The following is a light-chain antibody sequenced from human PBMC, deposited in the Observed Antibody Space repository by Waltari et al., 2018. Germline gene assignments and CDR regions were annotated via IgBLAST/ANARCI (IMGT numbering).Light chain of an antibody. V-gene: IGKV3-15*01. CDR1: QSISSN. Sequence: IILTQSPATLSVSPGGTATLSCSASQSISSNLAWYQQKPGHTPRLLMYGASTRASGVPGRFSGSGSGTECTLTISSLQSEDFAVYYSQQYNNCPPLTFGGGTKVEI. CDR3: QQYNNCPPLT. J-gene: IGKJ4*01. CDR2: GAS.